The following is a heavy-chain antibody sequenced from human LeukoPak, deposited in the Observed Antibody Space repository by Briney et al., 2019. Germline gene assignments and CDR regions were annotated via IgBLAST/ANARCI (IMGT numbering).Heavy chain of an antibody. CDR2: IYTSGST. D-gene: IGHD6-13*01. J-gene: IGHJ4*02. V-gene: IGHV4-4*07. Sequence: SETLSLTCTVSGGSISSYYWSWIRQPAGKGLEWIGRIYTSGSTNYNPSLKSRVTMSVDTSKNQFSLKLSSVTAADTAVYYCARGPFIVAAGTEFNYFDYWGQGTLVTVSS. CDR1: GGSISSYY. CDR3: ARGPFIVAAGTEFNYFDY.